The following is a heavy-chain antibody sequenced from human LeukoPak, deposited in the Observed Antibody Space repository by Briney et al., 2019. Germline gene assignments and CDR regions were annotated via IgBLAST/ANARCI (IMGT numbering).Heavy chain of an antibody. CDR3: ARGRPIDSSGWYYFDY. J-gene: IGHJ4*02. CDR2: LSSSGSYT. Sequence: GGSLRLSCSASGFTFRYYYMSWLRQAPGKGLEWVSYLSSSGSYTKKADSVEGRFTISRDNAKNSMELQMTSLRAEDTAVYYCARGRPIDSSGWYYFDYWGQGTLVSVSS. CDR1: GFTFRYYY. V-gene: IGHV3-11*03. D-gene: IGHD6-19*01.